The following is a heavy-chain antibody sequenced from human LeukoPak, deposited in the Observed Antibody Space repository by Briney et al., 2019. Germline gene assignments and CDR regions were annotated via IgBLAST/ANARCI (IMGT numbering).Heavy chain of an antibody. V-gene: IGHV4-59*01. J-gene: IGHJ2*01. Sequence: SETLSLTCAVYGGSFSGYYWSWIRQPPGKGLEWIGYIYYSGSTNYNPSLKSRVTISLDTSKSQFSLKLSSVTAADTAVYYCARDRCSSRSCYLTITQKGYFDLWAVAPWSLSPQ. CDR1: GGSFSGYY. CDR2: IYYSGST. CDR3: ARDRCSSRSCYLTITQKGYFDL. D-gene: IGHD2-2*01.